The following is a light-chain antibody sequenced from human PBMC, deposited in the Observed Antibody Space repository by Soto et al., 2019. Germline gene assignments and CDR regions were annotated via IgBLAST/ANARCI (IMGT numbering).Light chain of an antibody. V-gene: IGKV3-20*01. CDR2: GAS. Sequence: EIVLTQSPATLSLSPGERATLSCRASQSVSSSYLAWYQQKPGQAHRLLIYGASSRATGIQDRFSGSGSGTDFTLTIRRLEPEDFAVYYCKQYGSSPITFGQGTRLEIK. CDR3: KQYGSSPIT. CDR1: QSVSSSY. J-gene: IGKJ5*01.